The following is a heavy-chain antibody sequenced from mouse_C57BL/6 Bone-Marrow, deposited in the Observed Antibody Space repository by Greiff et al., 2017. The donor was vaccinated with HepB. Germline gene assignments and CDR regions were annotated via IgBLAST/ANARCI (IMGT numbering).Heavy chain of an antibody. CDR2: IDPSDSYT. D-gene: IGHD3-2*02. CDR1: GYTFTSYW. CDR3: ARRSGYRGFAY. V-gene: IGHV1-59*01. J-gene: IGHJ3*01. Sequence: QVQLQQPGAELVRPGTSVKLSCKASGYTFTSYWMHWVKQRPGQGLEWIGVIDPSDSYTNYNQKFKGKATLTVDTSSSTAYMQLSSLTSEDSAVYCCARRSGYRGFAYWGQGTLVTVSA.